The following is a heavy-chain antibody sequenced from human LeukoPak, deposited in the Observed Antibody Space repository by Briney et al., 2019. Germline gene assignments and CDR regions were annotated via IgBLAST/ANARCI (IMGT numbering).Heavy chain of an antibody. CDR2: ISGSGGST. D-gene: IGHD3-16*01. J-gene: IGHJ4*02. V-gene: IGHV3-23*01. Sequence: GGSLRLSCAASGFTFSSYAMSWVRQAPGKGLEWVSAISGSGGSTYYADSVKGRFTISRDNSKNTLYLQMNSLRAEDTAVYYCEKDPRGPPYTWTSVWIFDRDSGALGPLLPVS. CDR3: EKDPRGPPYTWTSVWIFDRDS. CDR1: GFTFSSYA.